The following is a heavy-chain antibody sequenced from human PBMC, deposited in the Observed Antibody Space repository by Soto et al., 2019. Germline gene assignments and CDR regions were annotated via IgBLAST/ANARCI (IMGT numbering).Heavy chain of an antibody. V-gene: IGHV3-30-3*01. D-gene: IGHD2-15*01. CDR3: VRSRGAAVADSFDL. CDR1: GFTLSRDA. J-gene: IGHJ4*02. CDR2: VSKDGSGK. Sequence: GGSLRLSCAVSGFTLSRDALHWVCHAQGKGLEWEAVVSKDGSGKYCLDSVKGRFTLSTVNSKNNVFLVMNSPGPEDTGAFHCVRSRGAAVADSFDLWGQGTLVTVSS.